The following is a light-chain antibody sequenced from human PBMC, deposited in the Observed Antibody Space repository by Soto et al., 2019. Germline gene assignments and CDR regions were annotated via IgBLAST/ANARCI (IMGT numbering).Light chain of an antibody. CDR2: KAS. CDR1: QSISSW. CDR3: QQSYSTPT. Sequence: DIQMTQSPSTLSASVGDRVTITCRASQSISSWLAWYQQKPGKAPKLLIYKASALESGVPSSFSGSGSGTEFTLTISGLQPDDFATYYCQQSYSTPTFGGGTKVDIK. J-gene: IGKJ4*01. V-gene: IGKV1-5*03.